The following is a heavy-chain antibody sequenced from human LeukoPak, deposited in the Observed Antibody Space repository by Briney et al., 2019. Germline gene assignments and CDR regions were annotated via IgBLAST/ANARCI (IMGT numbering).Heavy chain of an antibody. Sequence: PSETLSLTCTVSGGSISSYYWSWIRQPAGKGLERIGRIYTSGSTNYNPSLKSRVTMSVDTSKNQFSLKLSSVTAADTAVYYCARDLDCSGGSCYTQFDPWGQGTLVTVSS. CDR1: GGSISSYY. CDR3: ARDLDCSGGSCYTQFDP. J-gene: IGHJ5*02. CDR2: IYTSGST. V-gene: IGHV4-4*07. D-gene: IGHD2-15*01.